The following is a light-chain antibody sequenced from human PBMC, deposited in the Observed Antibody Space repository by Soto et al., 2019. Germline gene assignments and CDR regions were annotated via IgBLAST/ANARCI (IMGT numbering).Light chain of an antibody. CDR1: QDISNY. CDR3: QRYDNLPYT. CDR2: DAS. V-gene: IGKV1-33*01. Sequence: DIQMTQSPSSLSASVGDRVTITCQASQDISNYLNWYQQKPGKAPKLLIYDASNLETGVPSRFSGSGSGTHFTFTISSLQPEDIATYYCQRYDNLPYTFGQGTKLEI. J-gene: IGKJ2*01.